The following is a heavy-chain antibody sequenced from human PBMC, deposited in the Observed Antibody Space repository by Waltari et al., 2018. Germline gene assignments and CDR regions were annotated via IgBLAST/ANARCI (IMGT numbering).Heavy chain of an antibody. CDR1: GFTFGSDW. CDR2: IKQDGTDK. CDR3: ARWSRSLWL. Sequence: EVQLVESGGNLVQPGGSLRLSCAASGFTFGSDWMSWVRQAPGKGLELVATIKQDGTDKYYVDSVKGRFTVSRDNAKKSLHLQMNSLRAEDTAVYYCARWSRSLWLGGQGTLVTVS. D-gene: IGHD3-10*01. J-gene: IGHJ4*02. V-gene: IGHV3-7*01.